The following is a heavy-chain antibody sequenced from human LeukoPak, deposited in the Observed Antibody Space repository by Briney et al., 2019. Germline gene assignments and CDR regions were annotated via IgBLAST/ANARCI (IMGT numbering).Heavy chain of an antibody. J-gene: IGHJ5*01. Sequence: ASVKVSCKASGYTFTSYAMNWVRQAPGQGLEWMGWINTNTGNPTYAQGFTGRFVFSLDTSVTTTYLQISGLKAEDTAVYYCARAYQPLGGLSFPDSWGQGTLVTVSS. CDR1: GYTFTSYA. CDR2: INTNTGNP. CDR3: ARAYQPLGGLSFPDS. D-gene: IGHD3-16*02. V-gene: IGHV7-4-1*02.